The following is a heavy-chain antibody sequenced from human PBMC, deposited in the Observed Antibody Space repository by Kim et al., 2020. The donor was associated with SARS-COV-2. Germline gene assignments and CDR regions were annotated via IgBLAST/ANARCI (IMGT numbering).Heavy chain of an antibody. CDR3: ARAPAPGTTDY. D-gene: IGHD1-7*01. CDR1: GFTFIEYW. Sequence: GGSLRLSCVASGFTFIEYWMSWVRQAPGKGLEWVANINEHGSETFYVDSVKGRFIISRDNAKNSLYLQLNSLRAEDTAVYYCARAPAPGTTDYWGQGTLVTISS. V-gene: IGHV3-7*01. CDR2: INEHGSET. J-gene: IGHJ4*02.